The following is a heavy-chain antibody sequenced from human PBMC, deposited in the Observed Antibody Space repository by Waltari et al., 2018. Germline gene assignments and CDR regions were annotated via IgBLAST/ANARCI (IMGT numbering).Heavy chain of an antibody. D-gene: IGHD7-27*01. Sequence: QVQLQESGPGLVKPSQTLSLTYTVSGGSISSGGYYWSWIRQHPGKGLEWIGYIYYSGSTYYNPSLKSRVTISVDTSKNQFSLKLSSVTAADTAVYYCARALLTGTRGGYDYWGQGTLVTVSS. J-gene: IGHJ4*02. V-gene: IGHV4-31*03. CDR3: ARALLTGTRGGYDY. CDR1: GGSISSGGYY. CDR2: IYYSGST.